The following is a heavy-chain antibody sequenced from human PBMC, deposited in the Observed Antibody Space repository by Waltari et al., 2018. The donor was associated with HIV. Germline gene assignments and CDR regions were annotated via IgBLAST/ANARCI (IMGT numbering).Heavy chain of an antibody. J-gene: IGHJ5*02. Sequence: EVQLLESGVGLVQPGGSLRLTCQAAGFSLSSYAMSWVRHAPGKGLFWVSGISASGDKTYYADSVKGRFTISRHNSKKTLYLQMNSLTAEDTAVYHCANIPPYTIGRGWFDPWGQGTLVTVSS. CDR1: GFSLSSYA. CDR3: ANIPPYTIGRGWFDP. CDR2: ISASGDKT. V-gene: IGHV3-23*01. D-gene: IGHD2-2*02.